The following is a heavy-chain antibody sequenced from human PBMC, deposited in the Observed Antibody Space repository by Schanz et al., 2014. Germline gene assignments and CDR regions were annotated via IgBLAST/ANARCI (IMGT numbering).Heavy chain of an antibody. Sequence: QVQLQESGPGLEKPSQTLSLTCNVSGDSMSSGGYYWNWIRQHPGKGLEWIGYIYDSGNTYYNPSLKSRVAMSIDTTETHVAQSVRSGTSADTAVYYCARMVGPSSYYGMGVWGQGTTVTVSS. CDR3: ARMVGPSSYYGMGV. D-gene: IGHD2-15*01. V-gene: IGHV4-31*03. CDR1: GDSMSSGGYY. J-gene: IGHJ6*02. CDR2: IYDSGNT.